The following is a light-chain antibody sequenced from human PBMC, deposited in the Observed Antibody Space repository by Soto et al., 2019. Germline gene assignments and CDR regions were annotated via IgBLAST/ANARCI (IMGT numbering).Light chain of an antibody. Sequence: VVTQPPSVSGAPGQRVTISCTGSSSNIGAGYDVHWYQQLPGTAPKLLIYGNSNRPSGVPDRFSGSKSGTSASLAITGLQAEDEADYYCQSYDSSLSGNVVFGGGTRLTVL. CDR2: GNS. J-gene: IGLJ2*01. V-gene: IGLV1-40*01. CDR1: SSNIGAGYD. CDR3: QSYDSSLSGNVV.